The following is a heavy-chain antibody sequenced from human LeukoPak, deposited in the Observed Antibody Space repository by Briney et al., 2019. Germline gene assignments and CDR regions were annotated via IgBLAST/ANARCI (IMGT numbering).Heavy chain of an antibody. Sequence: GGSLRLSCAAPGFPFSTYAMSWVRQAPGKGLEWVSAITDSGGDTYHADSVKGRFTISRDNSKNTLYLQMDSLRVEDTAVYYCAKGSRSSRPYYFDFWGQGTLVTVSS. CDR1: GFPFSTYA. J-gene: IGHJ4*02. CDR3: AKGSRSSRPYYFDF. D-gene: IGHD6-6*01. CDR2: ITDSGGDT. V-gene: IGHV3-23*01.